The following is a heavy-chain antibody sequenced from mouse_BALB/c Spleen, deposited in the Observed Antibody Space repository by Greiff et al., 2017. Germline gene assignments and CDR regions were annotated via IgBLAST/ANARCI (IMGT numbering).Heavy chain of an antibody. CDR1: GFTFSSFG. Sequence: EVKVVESGGGLVQPGGSRKLSCAASGFTFSSFGMHWVRQAPEKGLEWVAYISSGSSTIYYADTVKGRFTISRDNPKNTLFLQMTSLRSEDTAMYYCARNYQYYFDYWGQGTTLTVSS. CDR3: ARNYQYYFDY. D-gene: IGHD1-1*01. CDR2: ISSGSSTI. J-gene: IGHJ2*01. V-gene: IGHV5-17*02.